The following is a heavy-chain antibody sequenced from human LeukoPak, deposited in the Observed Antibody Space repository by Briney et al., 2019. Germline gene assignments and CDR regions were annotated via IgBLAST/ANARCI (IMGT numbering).Heavy chain of an antibody. Sequence: PGGSLRLSCAASGLTFSSYAMHWVRQAPGKGLEWVAVISYDGSNKYYADSVKGRFTISRDNSKNTLYLQMNSLRAEDTAVYYCARDQNAYGDYEYYFDYWGQGTLVTVSS. CDR3: ARDQNAYGDYEYYFDY. CDR2: ISYDGSNK. J-gene: IGHJ4*02. CDR1: GLTFSSYA. V-gene: IGHV3-30-3*01. D-gene: IGHD4-17*01.